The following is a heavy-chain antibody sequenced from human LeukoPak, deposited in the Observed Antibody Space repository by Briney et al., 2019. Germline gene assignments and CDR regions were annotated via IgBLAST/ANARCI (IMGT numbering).Heavy chain of an antibody. V-gene: IGHV3-30*18. CDR3: AKSHGSSSWGFDY. CDR2: ISYDGSNK. D-gene: IGHD6-6*01. J-gene: IGHJ4*02. CDR1: GFTFSRYG. Sequence: PGGSLRLSCAASGFTFSRYGMHWVRQAPGKGLEWVAVISYDGSNKYYADSVKGRFTISRDNSKNTLYLQMNSLRAEDTAVYYCAKSHGSSSWGFDYWGQGTLVTVSS.